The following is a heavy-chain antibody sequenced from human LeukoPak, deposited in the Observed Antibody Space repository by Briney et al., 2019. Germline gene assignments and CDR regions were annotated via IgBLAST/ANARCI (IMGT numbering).Heavy chain of an antibody. CDR2: IGSKAYGGTT. CDR1: GFTFDDYG. Sequence: GSLRLSCTGSGFTFDDYGINWVRQAPGKGLEWVGFIGSKAYGGTTEFAASVKDRFTISRDDSKSIAYLQMNSLKTEDTAVYYCTRDSVYSYGLTELGFWGQGTLVTVSS. V-gene: IGHV3-49*04. D-gene: IGHD5-18*01. CDR3: TRDSVYSYGLTELGF. J-gene: IGHJ4*02.